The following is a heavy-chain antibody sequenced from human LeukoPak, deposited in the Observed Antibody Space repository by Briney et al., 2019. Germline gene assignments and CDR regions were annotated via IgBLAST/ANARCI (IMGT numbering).Heavy chain of an antibody. J-gene: IGHJ4*02. CDR2: ISDNVCST. CDR1: GFILRSHA. V-gene: IGHV3-64D*06. Sequence: GGSLRLSRSASGFILRSHAMHWVRQAPGQGLEYVSRISDNVCSTYYADSVKGRFTISRDNPKNTLYLQMSSLRAVDTAVYYCVKDNESGGSPFDRWGQGTLVTVSS. D-gene: IGHD1-1*01. CDR3: VKDNESGGSPFDR.